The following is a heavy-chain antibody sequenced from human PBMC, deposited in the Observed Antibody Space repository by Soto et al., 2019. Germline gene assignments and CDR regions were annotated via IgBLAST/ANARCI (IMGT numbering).Heavy chain of an antibody. CDR3: AKERGYCSGGSCYSFYFDY. CDR1: GFTFSSYG. D-gene: IGHD2-15*01. J-gene: IGHJ4*02. CDR2: ISYDGSNK. V-gene: IGHV3-30*18. Sequence: QVQLVESGGGVVQPGRSLRLSCAASGFTFSSYGMHWVRQAPGKGLEWVAVISYDGSNKYYADSVKGRFTISRDNSXNXLXXQMNSLRAEDTAVYYCAKERGYCSGGSCYSFYFDYWGQGTLVTVSS.